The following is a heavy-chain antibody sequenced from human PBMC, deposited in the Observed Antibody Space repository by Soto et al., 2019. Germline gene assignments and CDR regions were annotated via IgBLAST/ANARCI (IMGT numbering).Heavy chain of an antibody. D-gene: IGHD6-13*01. CDR3: ARDYTGYSSSWYPGSPTARAYGMDV. Sequence: SETLSLTCAVYGGSFSGYYWSWIRQPPGKGLEWIGEINHSGSTYYNPSLKSRVTISVDTSKNQFSLKLSSVTAADTAVYYCARDYTGYSSSWYPGSPTARAYGMDVWGQGTTVTVSS. V-gene: IGHV4-34*09. CDR2: INHSGST. J-gene: IGHJ6*02. CDR1: GGSFSGYY.